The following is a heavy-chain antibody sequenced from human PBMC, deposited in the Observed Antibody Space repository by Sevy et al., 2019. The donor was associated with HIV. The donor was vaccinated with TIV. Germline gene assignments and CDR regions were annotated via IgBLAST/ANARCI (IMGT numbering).Heavy chain of an antibody. CDR1: GGSIGSSGYY. D-gene: IGHD3-22*01. Sequence: SETLSLTCIVSGGSIGSSGYYWGWIRQPPGRGLEWIGGVYYSGHTYYNPSLKSRVTVSVDMSKNQFSLKLSSVTAADTAVYYCARSYYYDSSGNYYTINWFDPWGQGALVTVSS. J-gene: IGHJ5*02. CDR2: VYYSGHT. V-gene: IGHV4-39*01. CDR3: ARSYYYDSSGNYYTINWFDP.